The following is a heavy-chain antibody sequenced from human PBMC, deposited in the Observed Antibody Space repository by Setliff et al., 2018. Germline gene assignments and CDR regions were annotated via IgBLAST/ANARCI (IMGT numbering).Heavy chain of an antibody. Sequence: GSLRLSCVASGFTLSTYAMSWVRQAPGKGLEWIGEIYHSGSTNYNPSLKSRVTISVDTSKNQFSLKLSSVTAADTAVYYCARDRQYCSSPTCYSSYFYYYGMDVWGQGTTVTVSS. CDR3: ARDRQYCSSPTCYSSYFYYYGMDV. D-gene: IGHD2-2*02. CDR2: IYHSGST. CDR1: GFTLSTYA. V-gene: IGHV4-34*01. J-gene: IGHJ6*02.